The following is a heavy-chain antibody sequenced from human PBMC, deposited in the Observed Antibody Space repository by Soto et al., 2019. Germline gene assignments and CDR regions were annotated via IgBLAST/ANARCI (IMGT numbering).Heavy chain of an antibody. CDR1: GFTFSGYW. Sequence: EVQLAESGGGLVQPGGSLRLSCAASGFTFSGYWMSWVRQAPGKGLEWVANIKQDGSEKYFVDSVKGRFTISRDNAKNSLYLQMNSLRAEDTAVYYCARVKSSGWYLDYWGQGTLVTVSS. J-gene: IGHJ4*02. V-gene: IGHV3-7*01. CDR2: IKQDGSEK. D-gene: IGHD6-19*01. CDR3: ARVKSSGWYLDY.